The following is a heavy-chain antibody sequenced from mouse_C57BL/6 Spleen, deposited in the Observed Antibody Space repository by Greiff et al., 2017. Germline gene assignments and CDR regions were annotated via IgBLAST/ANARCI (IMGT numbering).Heavy chain of an antibody. CDR1: GYTFTSYW. CDR2: IHPNSGST. Sequence: QVQLQQPGAELVKPGASVKLSCKASGYTFTSYWMHWVKQRPGQGLEWIGMIHPNSGSTNYNEKFKSKATLTVDKSSSTAYMQLSSLTSEDSAVYYCANPSYYYGSSSSYYFDYWGQGTTLTVSS. J-gene: IGHJ2*01. V-gene: IGHV1-64*01. D-gene: IGHD1-1*01. CDR3: ANPSYYYGSSSSYYFDY.